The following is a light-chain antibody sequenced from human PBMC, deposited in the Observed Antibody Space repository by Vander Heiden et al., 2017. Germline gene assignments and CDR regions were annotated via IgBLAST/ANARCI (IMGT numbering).Light chain of an antibody. CDR1: QSLLHSNGYKY. V-gene: IGKV2-28*01. CDR2: LGS. CDR3: MQALQTLT. J-gene: IGKJ1*01. Sequence: DIVMTQSPLSLPVTPGEPASISCRSSQSLLHSNGYKYLDWYLQKPGQSPQLLIYLGSNRASGVPDRFSGSGSGTDFTLKISRVEAEDVGVYDCMQALQTLTFGQGTKVEIK.